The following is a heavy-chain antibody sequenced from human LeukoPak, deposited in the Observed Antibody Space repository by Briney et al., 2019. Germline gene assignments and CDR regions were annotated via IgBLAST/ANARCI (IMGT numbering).Heavy chain of an antibody. Sequence: LAGGSLRLSCAASGFTFSSYEMNWVRQAPGKGLEWVSYISSSGSTIYYADSVKGRFTISRDNAKNSLYLQMNSLRAEDTAVYYCARDSEGGEEDAFDIWGQGTMVTVSS. CDR2: ISSSGSTI. D-gene: IGHD3-10*01. CDR1: GFTFSSYE. CDR3: ARDSEGGEEDAFDI. V-gene: IGHV3-48*03. J-gene: IGHJ3*02.